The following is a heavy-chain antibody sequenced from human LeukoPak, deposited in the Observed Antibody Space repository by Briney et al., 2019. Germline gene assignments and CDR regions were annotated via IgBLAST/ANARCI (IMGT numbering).Heavy chain of an antibody. D-gene: IGHD5-18*01. J-gene: IGHJ5*02. CDR1: GYTFTGYY. CDR3: ARPTRSSRGYSYGSVPNWFDP. CDR2: INPNSGGT. V-gene: IGHV1-2*02. Sequence: GASVKVSCKASGYTFTGYYMHWVRQAPGQGLEWMGWINPNSGGTNYAQKFQGRVTMTRDTSISTAYMELSRLRSDDTAVYYCARPTRSSRGYSYGSVPNWFDPWGQGTLVTVSS.